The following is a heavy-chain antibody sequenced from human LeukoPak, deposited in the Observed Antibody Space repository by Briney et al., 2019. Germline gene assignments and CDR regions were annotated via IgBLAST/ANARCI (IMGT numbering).Heavy chain of an antibody. D-gene: IGHD2-15*01. CDR3: XXXXXXXCSGAYCYPFDY. CDR1: GFTVSSNY. Sequence: GGSLRLSCAASGFTVSSNYMSWVRQAPGKGLEWVSVIYSGGSTYYADSVKGRFTISRDNSKNTLYLQMNRLRAGDAAVYYCXXXXXXXCSGAYCYPFDYWSQGTLVTVSS. J-gene: IGHJ4*02. V-gene: IGHV3-53*01. CDR2: IYSGGST.